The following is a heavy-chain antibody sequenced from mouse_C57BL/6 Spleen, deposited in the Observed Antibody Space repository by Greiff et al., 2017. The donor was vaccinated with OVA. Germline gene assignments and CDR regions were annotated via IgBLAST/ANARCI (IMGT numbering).Heavy chain of an antibody. J-gene: IGHJ1*03. Sequence: VQLKQSGPELVKPGASVKIPCKASGYTFTDYNMDWVKQSHGKSLEWIGDINPNNGGTIYNQKFKGKATLTVDKSSSTAYMELRSLTSEDTAVYYCARDDSKDWYFDVWGTGTTVTVSS. CDR1: GYTFTDYN. D-gene: IGHD2-13*01. CDR3: ARDDSKDWYFDV. V-gene: IGHV1-18*01. CDR2: INPNNGGT.